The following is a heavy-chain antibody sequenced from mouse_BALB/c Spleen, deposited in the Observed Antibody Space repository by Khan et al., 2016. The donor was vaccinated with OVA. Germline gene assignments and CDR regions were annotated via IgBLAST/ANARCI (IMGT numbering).Heavy chain of an antibody. D-gene: IGHD1-1*01. V-gene: IGHV3-2*02. CDR2: ISYGGST. CDR1: GYSITSDYA. Sequence: EVQLQESGPGLVKPSQSPSLTCTVTGYSITSDYAWDWIRQFPGNKLEWMGYISYGGSTSYNPSLKSRISITRDTSKNQFFLQLNSVTTEDTATYYCERKNYYGYDMDYWGQGTSATVSS. CDR3: ERKNYYGYDMDY. J-gene: IGHJ4*01.